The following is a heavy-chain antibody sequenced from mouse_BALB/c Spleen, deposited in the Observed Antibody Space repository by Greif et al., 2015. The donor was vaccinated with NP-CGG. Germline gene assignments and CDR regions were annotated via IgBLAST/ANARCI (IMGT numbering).Heavy chain of an antibody. J-gene: IGHJ4*01. D-gene: IGHD1-2*01. CDR3: ARAGWAMDY. Sequence: VQLVESGAELVRPGSSVKISCKASGYAFSSYWMNWVKQRPGQGLEWIGQIYPGDGDTNYNGKFKGKATLTADKSSSTAYMQLSSLTSEDSAVYFCARAGWAMDYWGQGTSVTVSS. V-gene: IGHV1-80*01. CDR1: GYAFSSYW. CDR2: IYPGDGDT.